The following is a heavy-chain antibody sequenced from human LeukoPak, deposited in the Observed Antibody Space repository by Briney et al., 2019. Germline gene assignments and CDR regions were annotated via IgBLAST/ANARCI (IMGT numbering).Heavy chain of an antibody. Sequence: ASVKVSCKASGYTFTSYDINWVRQATGQGLEWMGWMNPNSGNTGYAQKFQGRVTMTRNTSISTAYMELSSLRSEDTAVYYCARFRNLQIAVAGIRAYWGQGTLVTVSS. J-gene: IGHJ4*02. CDR1: GYTFTSYD. D-gene: IGHD6-19*01. V-gene: IGHV1-8*01. CDR2: MNPNSGNT. CDR3: ARFRNLQIAVAGIRAY.